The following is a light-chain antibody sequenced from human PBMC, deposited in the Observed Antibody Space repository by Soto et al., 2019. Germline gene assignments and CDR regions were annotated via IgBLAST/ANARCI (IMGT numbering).Light chain of an antibody. CDR2: SNN. CDR1: SSNIGGNT. CDR3: AAWDDSLNAVG. V-gene: IGLV1-44*01. J-gene: IGLJ2*01. Sequence: QSVLTQPPSASGTPGQRVTISCSGSSSNIGGNTVNWYQQHPGTAPRVLIYSNNQRPSGVPDRFSGSKSGTSASLAISGLQSEDEADYYCAAWDDSLNAVGFGGGTKLTVL.